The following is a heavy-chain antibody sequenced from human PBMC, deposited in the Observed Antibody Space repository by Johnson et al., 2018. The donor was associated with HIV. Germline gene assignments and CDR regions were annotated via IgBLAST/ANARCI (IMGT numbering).Heavy chain of an antibody. CDR2: TRYDGSDE. CDR1: GFTFSYYG. Sequence: QVQLVESGGGVVQPGGSLRLSCATSGFTFSYYGLHWVRQAPGVGLEWVAFTRYDGSDEFYADSVKGRFTISRDNSKNTLYLQMNSLRAEDTAVYYCARDDIRDGKSFDIWGQGTMVTVSS. CDR3: ARDDIRDGKSFDI. J-gene: IGHJ3*02. V-gene: IGHV3-30*02.